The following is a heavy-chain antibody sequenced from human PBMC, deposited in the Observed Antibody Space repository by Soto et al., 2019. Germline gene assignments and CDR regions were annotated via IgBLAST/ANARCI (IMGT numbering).Heavy chain of an antibody. D-gene: IGHD3-10*01. CDR1: GGSISSYY. V-gene: IGHV4-59*08. J-gene: IGHJ6*02. Sequence: QVQLQESGPGLVKPSETLSLSCTVSGGSISSYYWSWFRQSPGKRMEWVGYVHHSWGSSYNPSLQSRVAISLDKSKSQFSLKVTSVTDTETAVYYCARQGFGPLHGLVDGWGQGTTVTVSS. CDR2: VHHSWGS. CDR3: ARQGFGPLHGLVDG.